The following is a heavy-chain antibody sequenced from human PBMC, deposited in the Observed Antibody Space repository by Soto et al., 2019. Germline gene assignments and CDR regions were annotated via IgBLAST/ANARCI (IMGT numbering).Heavy chain of an antibody. CDR2: IYYSGST. V-gene: IGHV4-59*01. Sequence: QVQLQESGPGLVKPSETLSLTCTVSGGSISSYYWSWIRQPPGKGLEWIGYIYYSGSTNYNPSLKSRLTISVDTSKNQFSLKLSSVTAADTAVYYCARVPYYYGSGSREPNVYGMDVWGQGTTVTVSS. D-gene: IGHD3-10*01. J-gene: IGHJ6*02. CDR3: ARVPYYYGSGSREPNVYGMDV. CDR1: GGSISSYY.